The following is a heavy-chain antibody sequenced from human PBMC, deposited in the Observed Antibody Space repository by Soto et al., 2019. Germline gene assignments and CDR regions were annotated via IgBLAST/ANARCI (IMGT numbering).Heavy chain of an antibody. Sequence: QVQMVQSGAEVKKPGASVKVFCKASGYTFNNFYIHWVRQAPGQGLEWMGMINPSRGRTIYTQKFRGRVTMTRDTSTNTVYMELNSLKSEDTAVYYCTRGRGYCSGGSCDDWFDPWGQGTLVTVSS. CDR3: TRGRGYCSGGSCDDWFDP. D-gene: IGHD2-15*01. CDR1: GYTFNNFY. CDR2: INPSRGRT. J-gene: IGHJ5*02. V-gene: IGHV1-46*02.